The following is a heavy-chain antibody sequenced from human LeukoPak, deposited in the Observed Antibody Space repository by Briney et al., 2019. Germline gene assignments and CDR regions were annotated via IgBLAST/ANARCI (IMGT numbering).Heavy chain of an antibody. CDR1: GFTFDDYA. J-gene: IGHJ4*02. CDR3: AKDRSQFGGFDY. Sequence: GGSLRLSCAASGFTFDDYAMHWVRQAPGKGLEWVSLISGDGGSTYYADSVKGRFTISRDSSKNSLYLQMNSLRTEDTALYYCAKDRSQFGGFDYWGQGTLVTVSS. CDR2: ISGDGGST. D-gene: IGHD3-16*01. V-gene: IGHV3-43*02.